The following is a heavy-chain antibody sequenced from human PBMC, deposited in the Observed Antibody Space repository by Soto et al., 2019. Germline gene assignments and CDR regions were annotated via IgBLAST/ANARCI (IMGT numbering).Heavy chain of an antibody. Sequence: ASVKVSCKASGYTFTSYAMHWVRQAPGQRLEWMGWINAGNGNTKYSQKFQGRVTITRDTSASTAYMELSSLRSEDTAVYYCARPWVSDANWFDPWGQGTLVTVSS. CDR1: GYTFTSYA. D-gene: IGHD2-21*01. J-gene: IGHJ5*02. V-gene: IGHV1-3*01. CDR3: ARPWVSDANWFDP. CDR2: INAGNGNT.